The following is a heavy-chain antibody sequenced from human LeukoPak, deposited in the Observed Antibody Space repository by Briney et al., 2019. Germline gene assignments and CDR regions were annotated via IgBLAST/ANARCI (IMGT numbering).Heavy chain of an antibody. CDR1: GGSFSGYY. V-gene: IGHV4-59*01. J-gene: IGHJ3*02. Sequence: SETLSLTCAVYGGSFSGYYWSWIRQPPGKGLEWIGYIFYIATTNYNPSLKSRVIMSLDTSKNQFSLKLNPVTSADTAVYHCARRASMVRGIHDDALDIWGQGTVVTVSP. CDR3: ARRASMVRGIHDDALDI. CDR2: IFYIATT. D-gene: IGHD3-10*01.